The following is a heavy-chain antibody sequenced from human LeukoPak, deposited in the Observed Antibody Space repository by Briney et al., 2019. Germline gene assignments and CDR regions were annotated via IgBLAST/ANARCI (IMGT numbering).Heavy chain of an antibody. CDR2: INPSGGST. CDR1: GYTFTSYG. D-gene: IGHD3-9*01. J-gene: IGHJ4*02. Sequence: VASVTVSCKASGYTFTSYGISWVRQAPGQGLEWMGIINPSGGSTSYAQKFQGRVTMTRDTSTSTVYMELSSLRSEDTAVYYCARGGPSIILTGYTASDYWGQGTLVTVSS. CDR3: ARGGPSIILTGYTASDY. V-gene: IGHV1-46*01.